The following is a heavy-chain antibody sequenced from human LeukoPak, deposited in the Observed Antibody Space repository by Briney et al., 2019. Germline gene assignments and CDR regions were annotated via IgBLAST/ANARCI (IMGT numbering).Heavy chain of an antibody. CDR2: IGYSGGST. D-gene: IGHD6-19*01. V-gene: IGHV3-23*01. J-gene: IGHJ4*02. CDR1: GFTFSSFA. CDR3: AKVRDSSGWYWFDY. Sequence: GSLRLSCAASGFTFSSFAMSWVRQAPGKGLEWVSAIGYSGGSTYYADSVKGRFTISRDNSKNTLYLQMNSLRAEDTAVYYCAKVRDSSGWYWFDYWGQGTLLTVSS.